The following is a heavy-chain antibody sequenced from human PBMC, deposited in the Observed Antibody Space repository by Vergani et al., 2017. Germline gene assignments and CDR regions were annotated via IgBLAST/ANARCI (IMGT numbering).Heavy chain of an antibody. CDR1: GFTFSNFG. J-gene: IGHJ6*02. V-gene: IGHV3-30*02. CDR3: AXKGGSLYYYGVDV. CDR2: IGKDGINT. D-gene: IGHD1-26*01. Sequence: QVQLVESAGGVVQPGGSLRLSCAASGFTFSNFGMHWIRQAPGKGLEWLAYIGKDGINTRYRDAVKGRFTISRDNSKDTLFLQMNGLRPEDTGTYFCAXKGGSLYYYGVDVWGQGTTITVSS.